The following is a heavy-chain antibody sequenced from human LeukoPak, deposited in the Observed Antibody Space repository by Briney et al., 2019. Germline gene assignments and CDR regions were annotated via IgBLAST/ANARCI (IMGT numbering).Heavy chain of an antibody. Sequence: ASVKVSCKASGYTFTSYDINWVRQATGQGLEWMGWINPNSGGTNYAQKFQGRVTMTRDTSISTAYMELSRLRSDATAVYYCARGMTTVVTPAHFDYWGQGTLVTVSS. CDR1: GYTFTSYD. J-gene: IGHJ4*02. D-gene: IGHD4-23*01. CDR3: ARGMTTVVTPAHFDY. CDR2: INPNSGGT. V-gene: IGHV1-2*02.